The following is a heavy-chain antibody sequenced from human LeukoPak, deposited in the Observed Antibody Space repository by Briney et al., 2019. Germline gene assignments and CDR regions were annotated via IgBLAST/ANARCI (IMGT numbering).Heavy chain of an antibody. V-gene: IGHV1-2*06. CDR2: NNPNSGGT. CDR1: GYTFTGYY. J-gene: IGHJ6*03. CDR3: ARGLRGIYYYYYYMDV. Sequence: ASVKVSCKASGYTFTGYYMHWVRQAPGQGLEWMGRNNPNSGGTNYAQKFQGRVTMTRDTSISTAYMELSRLRSDDTAVYYCARGLRGIYYYYYYMDVWGKGTTVTVSS. D-gene: IGHD5-12*01.